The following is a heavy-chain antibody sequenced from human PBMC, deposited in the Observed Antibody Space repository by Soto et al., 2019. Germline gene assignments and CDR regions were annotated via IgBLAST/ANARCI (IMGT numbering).Heavy chain of an antibody. D-gene: IGHD3-16*01. CDR3: ARGPGGEVPY. CDR2: ISSSSSYI. V-gene: IGHV3-21*01. Sequence: EVQLVESGGGLVKPGGSLRLSCAASGFTFSSYSMNWVRQAPGKGLEWVSSISSSSSYIYYADSVKGRFTISRDNAKNSLYLQMNSPRAEDTAVYYCARGPGGEVPYWGQGTLVTVSS. CDR1: GFTFSSYS. J-gene: IGHJ4*02.